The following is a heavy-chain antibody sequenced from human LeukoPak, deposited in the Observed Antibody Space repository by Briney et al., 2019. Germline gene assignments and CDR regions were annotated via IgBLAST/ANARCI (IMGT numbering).Heavy chain of an antibody. V-gene: IGHV3-21*01. CDR3: ARTYGSGSYGDY. Sequence: GGSLRLSCAASGFTFSIYSMHGVRQAPGKGLEWVSSISSSSSNIYYADSMKGRFTVSRDNAQNSLYLQINSLRAEDTAVYYCARTYGSGSYGDYWGQGTLVTVSS. CDR2: ISSSSSNI. J-gene: IGHJ4*02. D-gene: IGHD3-10*01. CDR1: GFTFSIYS.